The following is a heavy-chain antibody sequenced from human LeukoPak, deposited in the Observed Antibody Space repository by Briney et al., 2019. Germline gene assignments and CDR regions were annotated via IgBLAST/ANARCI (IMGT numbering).Heavy chain of an antibody. Sequence: ASVKVSCKASGYTFTGYYMHWVRQAPGQALEWMGWINPNSGGTNYAQKFQGRVTMTRNTSISTAYMELSSLRSEDTAVYYCARAEPYYYGSGSRWFDPWGQGTLVTVSS. V-gene: IGHV1-2*02. CDR2: INPNSGGT. J-gene: IGHJ5*02. CDR3: ARAEPYYYGSGSRWFDP. CDR1: GYTFTGYY. D-gene: IGHD3-10*01.